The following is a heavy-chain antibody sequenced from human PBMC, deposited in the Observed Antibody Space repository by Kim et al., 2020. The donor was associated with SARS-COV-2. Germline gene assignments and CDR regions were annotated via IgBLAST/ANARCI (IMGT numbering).Heavy chain of an antibody. CDR3: ARQYCSSTSCYLLFPYGMDV. CDR1: GGSISSGDYY. CDR2: IYYSGST. J-gene: IGHJ6*02. V-gene: IGHV4-30-4*01. Sequence: SETLSLTCTVSGGSISSGDYYWSWIRQPPGKGLEWIGYIYYSGSTYYNPSLKSRVTISVDTSKNQFSLKLSSVTAADTAVYYCARQYCSSTSCYLLFPYGMDVWGQGTTVTVSS. D-gene: IGHD2-2*01.